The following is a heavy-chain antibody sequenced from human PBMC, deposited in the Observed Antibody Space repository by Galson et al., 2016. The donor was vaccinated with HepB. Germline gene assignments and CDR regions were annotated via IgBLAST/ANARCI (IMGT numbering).Heavy chain of an antibody. J-gene: IGHJ6*02. CDR2: IYHSGST. CDR3: ARIGEVAANVFYYGLDV. V-gene: IGHV4-4*02. Sequence: SETLSLTCAVSGGSISSSNWWSWVRQPPGKGLGWIGEIYHSGSTNYNPSLKSRVTISLDTSKNQFSLKLTSVTAADTAVYFCARIGEVAANVFYYGLDVWGQGTTVTVSS. D-gene: IGHD2-15*01. CDR1: GGSISSSNW.